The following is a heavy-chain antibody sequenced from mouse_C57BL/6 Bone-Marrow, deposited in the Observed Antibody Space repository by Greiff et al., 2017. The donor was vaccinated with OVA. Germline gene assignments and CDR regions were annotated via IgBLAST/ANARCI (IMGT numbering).Heavy chain of an antibody. D-gene: IGHD1-1*01. CDR3: ARGSSYFYWYFDV. CDR1: GYTFTNYW. Sequence: QVQLQQSGAELVRPGTSVKMSCKASGYTFTNYWIGWAKQRPGHGLEWIGDIYPGGGYTNYNEKFKGKATLTADKSSSTAYMQFSSLTSEDSAISYCARGSSYFYWYFDVWGTGTTVTVSS. V-gene: IGHV1-63*01. J-gene: IGHJ1*03. CDR2: IYPGGGYT.